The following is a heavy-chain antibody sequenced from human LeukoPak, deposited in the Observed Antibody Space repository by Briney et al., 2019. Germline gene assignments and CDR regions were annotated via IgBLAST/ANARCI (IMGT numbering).Heavy chain of an antibody. V-gene: IGHV3-66*01. J-gene: IGHJ4*02. CDR2: IYLDDKA. Sequence: PGGSLRLSCAASGFTVSSKYMNWVRQAPGKGLEWVSVIYLDDKADYADSVNGRFTISRDNSKNTVYLQMNSLRDEDTAVYYCARDAETSLANWGQGTLVTVSP. CDR3: ARDAETSLAN. CDR1: GFTVSSKY.